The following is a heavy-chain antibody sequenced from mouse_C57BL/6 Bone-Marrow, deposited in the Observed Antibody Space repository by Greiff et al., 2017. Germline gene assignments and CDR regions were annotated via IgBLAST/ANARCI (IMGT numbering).Heavy chain of an antibody. J-gene: IGHJ4*01. CDR1: GYTFTEYT. CDR2: FYPGSGSI. Sequence: VQLQQSGAELVKPGASVKLSCKASGYTFTEYTIHWVKQRSGQGLEWIGWFYPGSGSIKYNEKFKDKATLTADKSSSTVYMELSRLTSEDSAVYFCARHPNYYGSSQYYYAMDYWGQGTSVTVSS. CDR3: ARHPNYYGSSQYYYAMDY. D-gene: IGHD1-1*01. V-gene: IGHV1-62-2*01.